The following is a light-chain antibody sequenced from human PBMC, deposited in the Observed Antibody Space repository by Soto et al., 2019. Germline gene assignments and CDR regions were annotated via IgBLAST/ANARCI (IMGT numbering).Light chain of an antibody. Sequence: DIQMTQSPSSLSASVGDRVTITCRASQGVSNDLAGYQQNQAQVRKLLIYAASTLQAGVPSRFSGSGSGTDFTLTISSLQPEDVATYYCQEYNSAPRTFGQGTKVEI. J-gene: IGKJ1*01. CDR2: AAS. CDR3: QEYNSAPRT. V-gene: IGKV1-27*01. CDR1: QGVSND.